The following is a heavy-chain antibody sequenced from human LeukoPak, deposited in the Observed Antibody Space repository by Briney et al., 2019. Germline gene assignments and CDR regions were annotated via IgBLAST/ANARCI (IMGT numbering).Heavy chain of an antibody. V-gene: IGHV3-23*01. J-gene: IGHJ4*02. Sequence: GGSLRLPCAASGFTFSSYAMSWVRQAPGKGLEWVSAISGSGGSTCYADSVKGRFTISRDNSKNTLYLQMNSLRAEDTAVYYCAKVFGSGYDIDYWGQGTLVTVSS. CDR2: ISGSGGST. CDR1: GFTFSSYA. D-gene: IGHD5-12*01. CDR3: AKVFGSGYDIDY.